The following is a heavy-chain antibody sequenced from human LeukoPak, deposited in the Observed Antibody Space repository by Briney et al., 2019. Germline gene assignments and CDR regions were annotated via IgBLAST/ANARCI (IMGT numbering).Heavy chain of an antibody. D-gene: IGHD5-18*01. CDR1: GGSISSYY. CDR2: IYYSGST. J-gene: IGHJ6*02. CDR3: ARAAMAHYYYYGMDV. V-gene: IGHV4-59*08. Sequence: SETLSLTCTVSGGSISSYYWSWIRQPPGKGLEWIGYIYYSGSTNYNPSLKSRVTISVDTSKNQFSLKLSSVTAADTAVYYCARAAMAHYYYYGMDVWGQGTTVTASS.